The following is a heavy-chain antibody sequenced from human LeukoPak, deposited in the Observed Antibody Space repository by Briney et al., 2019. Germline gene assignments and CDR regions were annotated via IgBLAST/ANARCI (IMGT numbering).Heavy chain of an antibody. D-gene: IGHD6-13*01. Sequence: GSLRLSCAASGFTFSTYVMIWVRQAPGKGLEWIGYIYYSGSTNYNPSLKSRVTISVDTSKNQFSLKLSSVTAADTAVYYCATGRGAAAAYFDYWGQGTLVTVSS. CDR3: ATGRGAAAAYFDY. V-gene: IGHV4-59*01. J-gene: IGHJ4*02. CDR2: IYYSGST. CDR1: GFTFSTYV.